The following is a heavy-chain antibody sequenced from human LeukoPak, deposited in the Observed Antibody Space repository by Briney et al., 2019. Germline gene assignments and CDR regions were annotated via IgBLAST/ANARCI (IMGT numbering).Heavy chain of an antibody. CDR3: AREGTGGLRAFDI. CDR2: MNPNSGNT. J-gene: IGHJ3*02. D-gene: IGHD1/OR15-1a*01. Sequence: GASVKVSCKAPGYTFTNYDVNWVRQATGQGLEWMGWMNPNSGNTGYAQKFQGRVTITRNTSISTAYMELSSLRSEDTAVYYCAREGTGGLRAFDIWGQGTMVTVSS. CDR1: GYTFTNYD. V-gene: IGHV1-8*01.